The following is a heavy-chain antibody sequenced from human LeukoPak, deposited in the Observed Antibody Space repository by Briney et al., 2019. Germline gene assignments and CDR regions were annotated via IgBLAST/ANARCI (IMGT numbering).Heavy chain of an antibody. D-gene: IGHD6-25*01. Sequence: SETLSLTCTVSGGSIISSIYYWGWIRQPPGKGLEWIGSIYYSGSTYYNPSLKSRVTISVDTSKNQFSLKLSSVTAADTAVYYCATLGVISSGPVDYWGQGTLVTVSS. J-gene: IGHJ4*02. CDR1: GGSIISSIYY. CDR3: ATLGVISSGPVDY. CDR2: IYYSGST. V-gene: IGHV4-39*01.